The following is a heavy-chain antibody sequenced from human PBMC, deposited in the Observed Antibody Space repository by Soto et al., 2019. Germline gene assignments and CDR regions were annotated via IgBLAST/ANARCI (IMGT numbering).Heavy chain of an antibody. V-gene: IGHV3-74*01. J-gene: IGHJ3*02. Sequence: GGSLRLSCAASGFTFSSYWMHWVRQAPGKGLVWVSRINSDGSSTSYADYVKGRFTISRGNAKNTLYLQMNSLRAEDTAVYYCARGARYCSSTSCYKDAFDIWGQGTMVTVSS. CDR2: INSDGSST. D-gene: IGHD2-2*02. CDR1: GFTFSSYW. CDR3: ARGARYCSSTSCYKDAFDI.